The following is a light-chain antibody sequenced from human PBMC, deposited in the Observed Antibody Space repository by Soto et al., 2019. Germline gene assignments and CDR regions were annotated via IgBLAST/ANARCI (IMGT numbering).Light chain of an antibody. V-gene: IGLV2-14*01. CDR1: SSDVGAYKY. J-gene: IGLJ2*01. CDR3: SSYTSSGTS. CDR2: DVS. Sequence: QSALTQPASVSGSPGQSITISCTGTSSDVGAYKYVSWYQQHPGKAPKLMIYDVSNRPSGVSNRFSGSKSGNTASLTISGLQAEDEADYHCSSYTSSGTSFGGGTQLTVL.